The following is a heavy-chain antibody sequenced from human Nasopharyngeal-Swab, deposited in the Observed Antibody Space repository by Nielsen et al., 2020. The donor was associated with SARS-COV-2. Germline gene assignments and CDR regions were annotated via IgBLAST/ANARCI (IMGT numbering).Heavy chain of an antibody. V-gene: IGHV3-30*18. CDR1: GFIFSRNS. CDR3: AKEDDGHSQIDY. D-gene: IGHD3-16*01. Sequence: GGSLRLSCAASGFIFSRNSINWVRQAPGKGPEWVAVISADGSGKYYADSVKGRFTISRDNSNNTLYLQMNSLTVEDAALYYCAKEDDGHSQIDYWGQGTLVTVSS. CDR2: ISADGSGK. J-gene: IGHJ4*02.